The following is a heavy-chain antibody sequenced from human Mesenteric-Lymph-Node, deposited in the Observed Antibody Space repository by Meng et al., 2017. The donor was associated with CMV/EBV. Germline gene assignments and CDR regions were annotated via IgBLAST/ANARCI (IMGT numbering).Heavy chain of an antibody. D-gene: IGHD2-2*01. Sequence: SGYTFTGYYMHWVRQAPGQGLAWMGRIHPNSGGTNYAQKFQGRVTMTRDTSISTAYMELSRLSSDDTAVYYCARGRYCSSTSCYSGDYWGQGTLVTVSS. CDR1: GYTFTGYY. J-gene: IGHJ4*02. CDR2: IHPNSGGT. CDR3: ARGRYCSSTSCYSGDY. V-gene: IGHV1-2*06.